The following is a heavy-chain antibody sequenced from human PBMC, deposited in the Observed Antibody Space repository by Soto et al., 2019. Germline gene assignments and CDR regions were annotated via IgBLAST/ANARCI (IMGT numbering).Heavy chain of an antibody. V-gene: IGHV4-59*08. CDR2: IYYSGST. CDR1: GGSISSYY. Sequence: SETLSLTCTVSGGSISSYYWSWIRQPPGKGLEWIGYIYYSGSTNYNPSLKSRVTISVDTSKNQFSLKLSSVTAADTAVYYCARVRLRLLEDDAFDIWGQGTMVTVSS. CDR3: ARVRLRLLEDDAFDI. D-gene: IGHD3-3*01. J-gene: IGHJ3*02.